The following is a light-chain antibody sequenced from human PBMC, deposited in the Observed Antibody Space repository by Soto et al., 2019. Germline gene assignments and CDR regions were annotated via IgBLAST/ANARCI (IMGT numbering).Light chain of an antibody. Sequence: QSVLTQPASVSGSPGQSITISCTGTSSDVGGYNYVSWYQQHPGKAPKLMIYDVSNRPSGVSNRFSGSKSGNTASLTISGLQAEDEADYYCSSDTSSSTLVFGGGIKLTVL. CDR1: SSDVGGYNY. CDR3: SSDTSSSTLV. CDR2: DVS. J-gene: IGLJ2*01. V-gene: IGLV2-14*01.